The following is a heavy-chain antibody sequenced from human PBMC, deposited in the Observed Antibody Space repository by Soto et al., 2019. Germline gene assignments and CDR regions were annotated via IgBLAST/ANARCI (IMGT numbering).Heavy chain of an antibody. CDR1: GYTLIMYY. V-gene: IGHV1-46*01. D-gene: IGHD3-22*01. CDR2: INPSGGGT. CDR3: ARSPYSSGYYYAIDY. J-gene: IGHJ4*02. Sequence: ASVKVSCKASGYTLIMYYIHWMRQAPGQGLEWMGLINPSGGGTTYAQKFQGRVTMTRDTSTSTVYMDLSSLRSEDAAVYYCARSPYSSGYYYAIDYWGQGTQVTVSS.